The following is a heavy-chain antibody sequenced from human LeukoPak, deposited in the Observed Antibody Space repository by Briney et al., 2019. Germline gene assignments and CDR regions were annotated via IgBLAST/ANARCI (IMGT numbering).Heavy chain of an antibody. CDR1: EFTFSRCE. V-gene: IGHV3-48*03. CDR3: ARKIPGTTYFDC. Sequence: GGSLRLSCRASEFTFSRCEGNGVRQAPGKGLEWVSYISSSGDTIYYADSARGRFTISRDNAKNSLYLQMNSLRAEDTAVYYCARKIPGTTYFDCWGQGTLVTVSS. CDR2: ISSSGDTI. J-gene: IGHJ4*02. D-gene: IGHD1-7*01.